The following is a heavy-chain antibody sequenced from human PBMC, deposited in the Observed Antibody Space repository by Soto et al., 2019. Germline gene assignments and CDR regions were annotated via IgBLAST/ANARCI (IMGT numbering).Heavy chain of an antibody. CDR3: ARAYGDYVYYYHYGMDV. V-gene: IGHV1-18*04. CDR2: ISAYNGNT. CDR1: GYPFTSYG. D-gene: IGHD4-17*01. J-gene: IGHJ6*02. Sequence: ASVKVSCKASGYPFTSYGISWVRQAPGQGLEWMGWISAYNGNTNYAQKLQGRVTMTTDTSTSTAYMELRSLRSDDTAVYYCARAYGDYVYYYHYGMDVWCQGTTVTVSS.